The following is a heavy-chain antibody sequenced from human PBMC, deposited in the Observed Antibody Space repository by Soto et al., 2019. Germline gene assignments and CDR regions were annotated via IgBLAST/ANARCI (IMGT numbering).Heavy chain of an antibody. CDR1: GFPFTSYA. CDR2: ISAYNGNT. Sequence: ASVKVSCKAPGFPFTSYAFSWVRQAPGFGLEWMGWISAYNGNTNYAREFRGRITMTTDASTSTVSMELRSLRSDDTAVYYCERDFTRLSPDGCDAWGPGTLVTSPQ. D-gene: IGHD3-3*01. J-gene: IGHJ5*02. V-gene: IGHV1-18*01. CDR3: ERDFTRLSPDGCDA.